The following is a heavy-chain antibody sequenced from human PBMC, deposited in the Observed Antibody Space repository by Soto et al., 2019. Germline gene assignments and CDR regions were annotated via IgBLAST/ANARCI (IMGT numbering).Heavy chain of an antibody. J-gene: IGHJ4*02. CDR1: GFTFSSYS. D-gene: IGHD5-12*01. CDR2: ISSSSSYI. Sequence: LRLSCAASGFTFSSYSMNWVRQAPGKGLEWVSSISSSSSYIYYADSVKGRFTISRDNAKNSLYLQMNSLRAEDTAVYYCARVGTSGYDLPLDYWGQGTLVTVSS. V-gene: IGHV3-21*01. CDR3: ARVGTSGYDLPLDY.